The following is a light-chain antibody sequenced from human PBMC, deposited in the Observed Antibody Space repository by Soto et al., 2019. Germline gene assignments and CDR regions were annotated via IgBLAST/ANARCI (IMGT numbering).Light chain of an antibody. CDR2: GAS. CDR1: QSVSIN. Sequence: EIMMTQSPATLSVSPGERATLSCRASQSVSINLAWYQQKPGQAPRLLIYGASTRATGIPARFSGSGSGTEFTLTISSLQSEDFALYYCQQYATSPLTFGGGTKVDIK. CDR3: QQYATSPLT. J-gene: IGKJ4*01. V-gene: IGKV3-15*01.